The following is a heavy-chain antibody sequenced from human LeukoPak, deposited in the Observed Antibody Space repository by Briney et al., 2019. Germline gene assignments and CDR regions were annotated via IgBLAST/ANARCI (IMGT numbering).Heavy chain of an antibody. J-gene: IGHJ4*02. CDR2: IKSITDGGTT. CDR3: TTDHFA. V-gene: IGHV3-15*01. D-gene: IGHD2/OR15-2a*01. Sequence: GGSLRLSCAASGFTFSNVWMSWVRQAPGKGLEWVGRIKSITDGGTTEYAAPVKGRFTISRDDSVNTLYLQMNSLKIEDTAVYYCTTDHFAWGQGTLVTVSS. CDR1: GFTFSNVW.